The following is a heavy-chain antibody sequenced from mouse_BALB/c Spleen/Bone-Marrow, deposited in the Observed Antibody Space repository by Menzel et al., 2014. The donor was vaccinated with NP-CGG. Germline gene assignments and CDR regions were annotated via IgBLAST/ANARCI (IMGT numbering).Heavy chain of an antibody. V-gene: IGHV4-1*02. CDR2: INPDSSTI. CDR3: ARLNYYGNLFV. D-gene: IGHD1-1*01. Sequence: EVKLQESGGGLVQPGGSLKLSCAASRFDFSRYWMSWVRQAPGKGLEWIGEINPDSSTINYTPSLKDKFIISRDNAKNTLYLQMSKVRSDDTAHYCGARLNYYGNLFVWGAGTTVTVSS. CDR1: RFDFSRYW. J-gene: IGHJ1*01.